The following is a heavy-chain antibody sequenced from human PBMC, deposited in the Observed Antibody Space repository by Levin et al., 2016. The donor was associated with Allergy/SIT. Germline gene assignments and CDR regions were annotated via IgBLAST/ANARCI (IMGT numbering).Heavy chain of an antibody. CDR3: ATVFTVVPI. J-gene: IGHJ4*02. V-gene: IGHV5-10-1*01. CDR2: IDPSDSYT. Sequence: VRQMPGKGLEWMGRIDPSDSYTNYSPSFQGHVTISADKSISTAYLQWSSLKASDTAMYYCATVFTVVPIWGQGTLVTVSS. D-gene: IGHD4-23*01.